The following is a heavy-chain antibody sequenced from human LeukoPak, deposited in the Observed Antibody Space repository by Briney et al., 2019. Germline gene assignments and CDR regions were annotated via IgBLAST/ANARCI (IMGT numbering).Heavy chain of an antibody. Sequence: GGSLRLSCAASTVIFRKYWMGWARQAPGKGLEWVANIAHDGSVKLYVDSVKGRFIISRDNARDSLYLQMNGLRVEDTAIYYCAFFVREPQNWGQGTLVTVSS. D-gene: IGHD3-10*02. CDR1: TVIFRKYW. V-gene: IGHV3-7*01. CDR2: IAHDGSVK. J-gene: IGHJ1*01. CDR3: AFFVREPQN.